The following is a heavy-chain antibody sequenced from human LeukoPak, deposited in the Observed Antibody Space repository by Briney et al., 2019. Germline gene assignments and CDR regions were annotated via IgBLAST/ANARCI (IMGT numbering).Heavy chain of an antibody. D-gene: IGHD3-22*01. CDR3: ASSRYDSSGYYGIIGY. J-gene: IGHJ4*02. CDR1: GFTFSRYS. Sequence: GGSLRLSCAASGFTFSRYSMNWVRQAPGKGLEWVSSISSSSIYIYYADSVKGRFTIPRDNAKNSLYLQMNSLRAEDTAVYYCASSRYDSSGYYGIIGYWGQGTLVTVSS. V-gene: IGHV3-21*01. CDR2: ISSSSIYI.